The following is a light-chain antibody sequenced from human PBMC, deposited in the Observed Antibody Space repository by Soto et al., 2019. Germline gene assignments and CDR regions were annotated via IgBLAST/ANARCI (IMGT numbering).Light chain of an antibody. J-gene: IGKJ1*01. CDR2: VAS. Sequence: EIVLTQSPGTLSLSPGERATLSCRASQSVSSSYLAWYQQKPGQAPRLLIYVASSRAPGIPARFSGSGSGTNFNLTISRLEPEDFAVYYCQQYGSSPWTFGQGTKVDIK. CDR3: QQYGSSPWT. V-gene: IGKV3-20*01. CDR1: QSVSSSY.